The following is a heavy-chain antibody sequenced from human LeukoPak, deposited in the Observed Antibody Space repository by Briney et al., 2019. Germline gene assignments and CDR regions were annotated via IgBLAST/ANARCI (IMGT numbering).Heavy chain of an antibody. V-gene: IGHV4-59*02. J-gene: IGHJ4*02. CDR1: VASVRSQY. CDR3: ARGGRDGPVDF. Sequence: SETLSLTCIVSVASVRSQYWNWIRPPPGKRLEWIGFVSYSGTTNYNPSLNGRVTISIDTSKNRVSLRLTSVTAADTAYYRCARGGRDGPVDFGGQGTLVTVSS. CDR2: VSYSGTT. D-gene: IGHD5-24*01.